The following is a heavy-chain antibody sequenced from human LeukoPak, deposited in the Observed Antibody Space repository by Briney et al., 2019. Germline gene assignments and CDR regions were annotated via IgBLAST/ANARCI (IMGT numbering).Heavy chain of an antibody. J-gene: IGHJ6*04. CDR1: GFTFSDYY. V-gene: IGHV3-11*06. CDR2: ISSSSSYT. D-gene: IGHD5-18*01. Sequence: GGSLRLSCAASGFTFSDYYMSWIRQAPGKGLEWVSYISSSSSYTNYADSVKGRFTISRDNAKNSLYLQVNSLRAEDTAVYYCARAWIQLWHPYYYYGMDVWGKGTTVTVSS. CDR3: ARAWIQLWHPYYYYGMDV.